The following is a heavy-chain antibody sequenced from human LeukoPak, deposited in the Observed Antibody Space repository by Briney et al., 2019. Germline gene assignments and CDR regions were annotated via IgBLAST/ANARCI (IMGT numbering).Heavy chain of an antibody. CDR3: ARGYGGYYYGMDV. V-gene: IGHV3-53*01. J-gene: IGHJ6*02. CDR1: GFTVSSNY. CDR2: IYSGGST. Sequence: PGGSLRLSCAASGFTVSSNYMSWVRQAPGKGLEWVSVIYSGGSTYYADSVKGRFTISRDNSKNTLYLQMNSLRAEDTAVYYCARGYGGYYYGMDVWGQGTTVTVSS. D-gene: IGHD4-17*01.